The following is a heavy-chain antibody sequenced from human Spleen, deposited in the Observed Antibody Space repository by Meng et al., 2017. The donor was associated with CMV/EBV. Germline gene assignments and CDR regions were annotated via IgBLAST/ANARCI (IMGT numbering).Heavy chain of an antibody. V-gene: IGHV3-73*01. D-gene: IGHD1-7*01. CDR3: TRALTGTFGWFDP. J-gene: IGHJ5*02. CDR2: IRSKASSYAT. CDR1: GFTFSGSA. Sequence: SGFTFSGSAVHWVRQASGKGLEWVGRIRSKASSYATAYAASVKGRFTISRDDSKNTAYLQMNSLKTEDTAVYYCTRALTGTFGWFDPWGQGTLVTVSS.